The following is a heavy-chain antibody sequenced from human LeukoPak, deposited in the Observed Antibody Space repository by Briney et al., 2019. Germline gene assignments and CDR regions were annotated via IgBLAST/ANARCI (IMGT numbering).Heavy chain of an antibody. V-gene: IGHV3-23*01. CDR1: GFPFRSCD. CDR3: ARHIDRSHYLFDY. J-gene: IGHJ4*02. CDR2: ISGRVGRT. Sequence: GGSLTLFCAASGFPFRSCDVICLRQARGRAVEWLTSISGRVGRTFYADRVKGRFSIYRDISTNIVYLQTDSLRVDHTAVYYCARHIDRSHYLFDYWGQGTLATVPS. D-gene: IGHD1-26*01.